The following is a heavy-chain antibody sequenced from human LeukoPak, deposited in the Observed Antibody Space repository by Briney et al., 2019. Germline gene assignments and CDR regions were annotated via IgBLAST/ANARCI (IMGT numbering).Heavy chain of an antibody. V-gene: IGHV1-8*03. J-gene: IGHJ4*02. D-gene: IGHD6-19*01. CDR2: MNPNSGNT. CDR1: GYTFTGYD. Sequence: ASVKVSCKASGYTFTGYDINWVRQATGQGLEWMGWMNPNSGNTGYAQKFQGRVTITRNTSISTAYMELSSLRSEDTAVYYCATMSGQWLMGDYFDYWGQGTLVTVSS. CDR3: ATMSGQWLMGDYFDY.